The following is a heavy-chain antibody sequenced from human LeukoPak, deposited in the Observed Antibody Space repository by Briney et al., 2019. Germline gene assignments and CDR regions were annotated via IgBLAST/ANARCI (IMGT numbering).Heavy chain of an antibody. CDR3: ARGSGTAAAGPLFDY. J-gene: IGHJ4*02. V-gene: IGHV3-53*01. D-gene: IGHD6-13*01. CDR1: GFTVSSNY. Sequence: GGSLRLSCAASGFTVSSNYMSWVRQAPGKGLEWVSVIYSGGSTYYADSVKGRFTISRDNSKNTLYLQMNSLRAEDTAVYYCARGSGTAAAGPLFDYWGQGTLVTVSS. CDR2: IYSGGST.